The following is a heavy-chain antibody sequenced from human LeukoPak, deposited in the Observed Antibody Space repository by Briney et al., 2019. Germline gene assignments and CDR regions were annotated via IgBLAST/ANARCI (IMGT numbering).Heavy chain of an antibody. Sequence: SETLSLTFTVSGGSISSYYWSWIRQPAGKGLEWIGRIYTSGSTNYNPSLKSRVTMSVDTSKNQFSLKLSSVTAADTAVYYCARIDYGGNSGIFDYWGQGTLVTVSS. D-gene: IGHD4-23*01. CDR3: ARIDYGGNSGIFDY. J-gene: IGHJ4*02. V-gene: IGHV4-4*07. CDR1: GGSISSYY. CDR2: IYTSGST.